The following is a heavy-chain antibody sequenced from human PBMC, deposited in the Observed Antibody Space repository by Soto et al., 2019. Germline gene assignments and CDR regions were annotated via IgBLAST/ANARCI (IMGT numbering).Heavy chain of an antibody. D-gene: IGHD3-22*01. V-gene: IGHV4-59*08. CDR3: ARQDTSGYAFDY. Sequence: QVQLQESGPGLVKPSETLSLTCTVSGGSISSFDWNWIRQSPGKGLEWIGYISYSGSTNYNPSLKSRVTISVDTSKNQFSLKLSFVTAADTAVYYCARQDTSGYAFDYWGQGTLVTVSS. J-gene: IGHJ4*02. CDR1: GGSISSFD. CDR2: ISYSGST.